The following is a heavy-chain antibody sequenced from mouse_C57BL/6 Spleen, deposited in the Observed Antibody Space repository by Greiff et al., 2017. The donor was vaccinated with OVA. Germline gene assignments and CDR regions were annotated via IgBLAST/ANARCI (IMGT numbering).Heavy chain of an antibody. Sequence: QVQLQQPGAELVMPGASVKLSCKASGYTFTSYWMHWVKQRPGQGLEWIGEIDPSDSYTNYNQKFKGKSTLTVDKSSSTAYMQLSSLTSEDSAVYYCARYYSNPYAMDYWGQGTSVTVSS. CDR3: ARYYSNPYAMDY. V-gene: IGHV1-69*01. J-gene: IGHJ4*01. CDR2: IDPSDSYT. D-gene: IGHD2-5*01. CDR1: GYTFTSYW.